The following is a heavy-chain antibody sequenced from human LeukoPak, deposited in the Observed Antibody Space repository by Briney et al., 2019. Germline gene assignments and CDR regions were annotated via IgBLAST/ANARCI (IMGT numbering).Heavy chain of an antibody. Sequence: GGSLRLSCAASGFTFSSYSVNWVRQAPGKGLEWVSSISSSSSYIYYADSVKGRFTISRDNAKNSLYLQMNSLRAEDTAVYYCASSIVGATDVNYWGQGTLVTVSS. CDR3: ASSIVGATDVNY. CDR2: ISSSSSYI. J-gene: IGHJ4*02. CDR1: GFTFSSYS. D-gene: IGHD1-26*01. V-gene: IGHV3-21*01.